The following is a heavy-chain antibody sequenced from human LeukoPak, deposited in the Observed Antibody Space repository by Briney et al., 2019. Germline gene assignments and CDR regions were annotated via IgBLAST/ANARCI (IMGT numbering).Heavy chain of an antibody. J-gene: IGHJ4*02. CDR3: ARGGGERGYYFDY. D-gene: IGHD3-16*01. CDR2: INHSGST. CDR1: GGSFSGYY. V-gene: IGHV4-34*01. Sequence: SETLSLTCAVYGGSFSGYYWSWIRQPPGKGLEWIGEINHSGSTDYNPSLKSRVTISVDTSKSQFSLKLSSVTAADTAVYYCARGGGERGYYFDYWGQGTLVTVSS.